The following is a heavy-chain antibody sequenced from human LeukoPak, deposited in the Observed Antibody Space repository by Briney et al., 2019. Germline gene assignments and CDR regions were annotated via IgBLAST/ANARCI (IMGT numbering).Heavy chain of an antibody. CDR2: ISSSSSYI. V-gene: IGHV3-21*01. J-gene: IGHJ4*02. Sequence: PGGSLRLSCAASGFTFSSYSMNWVRQAPGKGLEWVSSISSSSSYIYYADSVKGRFTISRDNAKNSLYLQMDSLRAEDTAVYYCARTSVIEQKPIDYWGQGTLVTVSS. D-gene: IGHD3-16*02. CDR3: ARTSVIEQKPIDY. CDR1: GFTFSSYS.